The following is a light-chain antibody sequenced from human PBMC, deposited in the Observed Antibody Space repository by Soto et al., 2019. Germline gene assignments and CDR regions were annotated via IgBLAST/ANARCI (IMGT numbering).Light chain of an antibody. CDR2: QAS. CDR3: QQYYSYPYS. J-gene: IGKJ2*01. CDR1: QSVSPW. Sequence: DIHMTQSPSTLSVSVRDRVTITCRASQSVSPWLAWYQQKPGKAPRLLIYQASTLESGVPSRFSGSGPGTEFTLTISSLQPDDFATYYCQQYYSYPYSFGQGTKVEI. V-gene: IGKV1-5*03.